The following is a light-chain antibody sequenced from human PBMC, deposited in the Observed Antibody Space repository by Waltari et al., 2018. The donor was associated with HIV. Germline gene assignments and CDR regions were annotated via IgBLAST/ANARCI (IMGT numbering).Light chain of an antibody. J-gene: IGLJ3*02. Sequence: QSALTQPASVSGSPGQSITISCTRTSSDVGSYYLVSLYQQHPGKAPKLMIYEVKKRPSGVSNRFSGSKSGNTASLTISGLQAEDEADFYCCSYAGSSTLVFGGGTKLTVL. V-gene: IGLV2-23*02. CDR1: SSDVGSYYL. CDR3: CSYAGSSTLV. CDR2: EVK.